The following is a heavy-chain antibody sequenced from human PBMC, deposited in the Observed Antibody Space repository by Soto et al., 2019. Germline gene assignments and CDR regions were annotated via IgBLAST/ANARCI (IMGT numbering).Heavy chain of an antibody. J-gene: IGHJ4*02. CDR1: GFTFDDYG. CDR2: ITWNGCGN. Sequence: EVQLVESGGGVVRPGGSLRLSCAASGFTFDDYGMSWVRQVPGKGLEWVSGITWNGCGNGKRDCGKGRVTFSSDNAKNTLYVQLKRKSVKDTAASHYYSDRGHYRRSYAFGSWGQGTMVTVSS. V-gene: IGHV3-20*01. D-gene: IGHD3-16*01. CDR3: YSDRGHYRRSYAFGS.